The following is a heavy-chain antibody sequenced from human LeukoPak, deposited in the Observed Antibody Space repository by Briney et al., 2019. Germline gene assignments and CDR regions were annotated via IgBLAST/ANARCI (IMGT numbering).Heavy chain of an antibody. V-gene: IGHV4-38-2*02. Sequence: SETLSLTCTVSGDSISTGNYWGWIRQPPGKGLEWIGSIYHTGSTYYNLSLKSRVTISVDTSNNQFSLKLSSVTAADTAVYYCAREGQDVGRTMSDYWGQGTLVTVSS. CDR3: AREGQDVGRTMSDY. D-gene: IGHD1-26*01. CDR1: GDSISTGNY. CDR2: IYHTGST. J-gene: IGHJ4*02.